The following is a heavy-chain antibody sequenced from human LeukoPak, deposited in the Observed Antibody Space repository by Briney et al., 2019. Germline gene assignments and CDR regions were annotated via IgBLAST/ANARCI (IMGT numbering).Heavy chain of an antibody. Sequence: GSLRLSCAASGFTFSSYGMHWVRQAPGKGLEWVAVIWYDGSNKYYADSVKGRFTISRDNSKNTLYLQMNSLRAEDTAVYYCARDGRRLQPGFADYWGQGTLVTVSP. V-gene: IGHV3-33*01. CDR3: ARDGRRLQPGFADY. CDR2: IWYDGSNK. CDR1: GFTFSSYG. D-gene: IGHD5-24*01. J-gene: IGHJ4*02.